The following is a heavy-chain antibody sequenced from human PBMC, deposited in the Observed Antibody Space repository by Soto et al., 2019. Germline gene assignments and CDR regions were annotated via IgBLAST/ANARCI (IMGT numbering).Heavy chain of an antibody. V-gene: IGHV1-8*01. CDR1: GYTFTSYD. Sequence: ASVKVSCKVSGYTFTSYDIYWVRQATGQGLEWMGWMNPNTGNSGYAQKFQGRVTMTSDTSISTAHMELGSLRSEDTAVYYCARRAETNGWNGFGADKYYFDFWGQGTLVTVSS. CDR2: MNPNTGNS. CDR3: ARRAETNGWNGFGADKYYFDF. J-gene: IGHJ4*02. D-gene: IGHD1-1*01.